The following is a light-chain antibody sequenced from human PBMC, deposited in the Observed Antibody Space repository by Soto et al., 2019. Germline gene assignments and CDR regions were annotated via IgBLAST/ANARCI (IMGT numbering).Light chain of an antibody. J-gene: IGLJ2*01. Sequence: QSVLTQPPSASGTPGQRVTTSCSGSSSNIGSNYVYWYQQLPGTAPKLLIYMNNQRPSGGPDRFSGSKSGTSASLAISGLRSEDEADYYCAAWDDSLSGVVFGGGTKVTVL. V-gene: IGLV1-47*01. CDR2: MNN. CDR1: SSNIGSNY. CDR3: AAWDDSLSGVV.